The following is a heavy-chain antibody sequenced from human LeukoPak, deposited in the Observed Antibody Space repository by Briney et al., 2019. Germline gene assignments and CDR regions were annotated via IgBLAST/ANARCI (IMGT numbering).Heavy chain of an antibody. Sequence: ASETLSLTCTVSGGSISYFYWSWIRQPAGKGLEWIGRISTSGSTNYNPSLKSRVTISVDTSKNQFSLKLSSVTAADTAIYYCARGGYYGSGNDFRFDPWGQGTLVTVSS. D-gene: IGHD3-10*01. CDR2: ISTSGST. J-gene: IGHJ5*02. V-gene: IGHV4-4*07. CDR3: ARGGYYGSGNDFRFDP. CDR1: GGSISYFY.